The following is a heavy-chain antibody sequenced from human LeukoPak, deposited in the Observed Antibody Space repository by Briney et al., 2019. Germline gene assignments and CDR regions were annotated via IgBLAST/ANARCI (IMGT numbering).Heavy chain of an antibody. CDR1: GLTFSSYA. Sequence: SVKVSCKASGLTFSSYAFTWVRQAPGQRLEWMGSVIPLFASTKYAQRFQGRVTITTDESTNTAYMELNSLRSEDTAVYYCARGLITAADLYYFDFWGQGTLVTVSS. CDR2: VIPLFAST. D-gene: IGHD6-13*01. V-gene: IGHV1-69*05. J-gene: IGHJ4*02. CDR3: ARGLITAADLYYFDF.